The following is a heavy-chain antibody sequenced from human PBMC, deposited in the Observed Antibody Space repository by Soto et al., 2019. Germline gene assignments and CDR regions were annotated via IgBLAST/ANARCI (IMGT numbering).Heavy chain of an antibody. CDR3: ARGSDTNWIGGFDP. Sequence: ASVKVCCKASGYTFTGYYLHWVRQAPGQGLEWMGWINPNSGATKYAQKFEGWVTMTRDTTISTAYMELRRLKSDDTAVYYCARGSDTNWIGGFDPWGQGTLVTVSS. V-gene: IGHV1-2*04. J-gene: IGHJ5*02. CDR1: GYTFTGYY. D-gene: IGHD3-10*01. CDR2: INPNSGAT.